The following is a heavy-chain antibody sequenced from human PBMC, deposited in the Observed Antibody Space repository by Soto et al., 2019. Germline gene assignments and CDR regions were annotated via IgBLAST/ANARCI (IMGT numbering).Heavy chain of an antibody. CDR2: SNWNSGNV. J-gene: IGHJ3*02. CDR3: VKGSAYACYNALDI. D-gene: IGHD2-8*01. V-gene: IGHV3-9*01. Sequence: EVQLVESGGGLVQPGRSLRLSCAASGFIFDDYAMHWVRQVPGKGLEWVSCSNWNSGNVGHPDSVKGRFTISRDNAKNSLYLQINSLREEDTALYYCVKGSAYACYNALDIWGQGTAVTVSS. CDR1: GFIFDDYA.